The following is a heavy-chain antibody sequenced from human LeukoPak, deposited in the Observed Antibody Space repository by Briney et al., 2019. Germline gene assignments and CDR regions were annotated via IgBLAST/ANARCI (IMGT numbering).Heavy chain of an antibody. D-gene: IGHD3-22*01. Sequence: EPGGSLRLSCAASGFTFNYYWMNWVRQAPGKGLEWVANIKQGGSEIYYVDSVKGRFTISRDNAKNSLYLQINSLRAEDTAVYYCARDPQVVIGEYYFDSWGQGTLVTVSS. V-gene: IGHV3-7*01. J-gene: IGHJ4*02. CDR2: IKQGGSEI. CDR3: ARDPQVVIGEYYFDS. CDR1: GFTFNYYW.